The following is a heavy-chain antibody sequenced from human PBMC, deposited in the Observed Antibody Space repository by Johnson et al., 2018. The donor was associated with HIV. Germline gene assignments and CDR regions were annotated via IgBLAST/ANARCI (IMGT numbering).Heavy chain of an antibody. D-gene: IGHD6-13*01. J-gene: IGHJ3*02. CDR2: IGTAGDT. Sequence: MQLVESGGGVVQPGRSLRLSCAASGFTFSSYDMHWVRQATGKGLEWVSAIGTAGDTYYPGSVKGRFTTSRENAKNSFDLQMNSLRAEDTAVYCCARDRKYSSSWQWGPDAFDIWGQGTMVTVSS. V-gene: IGHV3-13*01. CDR1: GFTFSSYD. CDR3: ARDRKYSSSWQWGPDAFDI.